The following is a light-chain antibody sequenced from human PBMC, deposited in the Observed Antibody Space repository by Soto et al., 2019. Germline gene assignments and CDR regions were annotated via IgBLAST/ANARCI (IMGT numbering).Light chain of an antibody. CDR2: AAS. V-gene: IGKV1-39*01. Sequence: DIQMTQSPSSLSASVGDRVTITCRASQSISSYLNWYQQKPGKAPKLLIYAASSLQSGVPSRFSGSGSGTEFTLTISSLQPEDFATYYCQQSYSTPRTFGQGTRWIS. J-gene: IGKJ1*01. CDR1: QSISSY. CDR3: QQSYSTPRT.